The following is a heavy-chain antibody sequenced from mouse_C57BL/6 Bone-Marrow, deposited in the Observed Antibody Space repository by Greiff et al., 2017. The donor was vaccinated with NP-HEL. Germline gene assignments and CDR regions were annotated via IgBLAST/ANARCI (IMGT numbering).Heavy chain of an antibody. CDR1: GYAFSSYW. J-gene: IGHJ2*01. CDR3: AREGDSNYSYYFDY. CDR2: IYPGDGDT. V-gene: IGHV1-80*01. Sequence: QVQLQQSGAELVKPGASVKISCKASGYAFSSYWMNWVKQRPGKGLEWIGQIYPGDGDTNYNGKFKGKATLTADKSSSTAYMQLSSLTSEDSAVYFCAREGDSNYSYYFDYWGQGTTLTVSS. D-gene: IGHD2-5*01.